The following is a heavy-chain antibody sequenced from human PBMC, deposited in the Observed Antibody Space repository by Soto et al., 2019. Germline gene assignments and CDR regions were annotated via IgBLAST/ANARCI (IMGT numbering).Heavy chain of an antibody. CDR3: ARGPGGPDGPGDY. V-gene: IGHV1-3*01. CDR1: GYTFFTYA. Sequence: GASVKVSCKASGYTFFTYAMHWVRQAPGQRLEWMGWINAGNGNTKYSQKFQGRVTITRDTSASTAYMQLSSLRSEDTAVYYCARGPGGPDGPGDYWVQGTLVTVSS. J-gene: IGHJ4*02. CDR2: INAGNGNT. D-gene: IGHD2-15*01.